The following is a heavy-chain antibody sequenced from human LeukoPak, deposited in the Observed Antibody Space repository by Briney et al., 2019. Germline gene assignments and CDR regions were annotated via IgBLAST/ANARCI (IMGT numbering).Heavy chain of an antibody. D-gene: IGHD3-22*01. J-gene: IGHJ4*02. CDR2: IYYSGST. Sequence: PSETLSLTCTVSGGSISSSSYYWGWIRQPPGKGLEWIGSIYYSGSTYYNPSLKSRVTISVDTSKKQFSLKLSSVTAADTAVYYCARDGYDSSGSYLGSDWRPPTYYFDYWGQGTLVTVSS. CDR3: ARDGYDSSGSYLGSDWRPPTYYFDY. V-gene: IGHV4-39*07. CDR1: GGSISSSSYY.